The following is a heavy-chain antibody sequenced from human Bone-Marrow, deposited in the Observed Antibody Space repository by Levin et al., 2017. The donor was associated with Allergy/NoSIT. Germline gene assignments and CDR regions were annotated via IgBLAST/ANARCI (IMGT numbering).Heavy chain of an antibody. Sequence: SETLSLTCTVSGGSISSGGYYWSWIRQHPGKGLEWIGYIYYSGSTYYNPSLKSRVTISVDTSKNQFSLKLSSVTAADTAVYYCASSTTSIAARGIDYWGQGTLVTVSS. CDR1: GGSISSGGYY. J-gene: IGHJ4*02. CDR3: ASSTTSIAARGIDY. V-gene: IGHV4-31*03. D-gene: IGHD6-6*01. CDR2: IYYSGST.